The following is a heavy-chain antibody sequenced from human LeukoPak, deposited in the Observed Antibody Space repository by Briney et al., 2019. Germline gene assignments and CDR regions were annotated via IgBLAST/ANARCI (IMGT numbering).Heavy chain of an antibody. V-gene: IGHV1-18*01. CDR3: ARGFVVVPAANAFDI. Sequence: AVKVSCKASGYTFTSYGISWVRQAPGQGLEWMGWISAYNGNTNYAQKLQGRVTMTTDTSTSTAYMELRSLRSNDTAVYYCARGFVVVPAANAFDIWGQGTMVTVSS. J-gene: IGHJ3*02. CDR1: GYTFTSYG. D-gene: IGHD2-2*01. CDR2: ISAYNGNT.